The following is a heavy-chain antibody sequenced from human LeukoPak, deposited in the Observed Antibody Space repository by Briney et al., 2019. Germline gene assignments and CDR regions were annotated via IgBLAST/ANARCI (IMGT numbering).Heavy chain of an antibody. CDR3: AKDILSGAAAGMGLDY. J-gene: IGHJ4*02. Sequence: SGGSLRLSCAASGFTFDDYTMHWVRQAPGKGLEWVSLISWDGGTIYYADSVKGRFTISRDNSKNSLYLQMNSLRTEDTALYYCAKDILSGAAAGMGLDYWGQGTLVTVSS. CDR2: ISWDGGTI. CDR1: GFTFDDYT. V-gene: IGHV3-43*01. D-gene: IGHD6-13*01.